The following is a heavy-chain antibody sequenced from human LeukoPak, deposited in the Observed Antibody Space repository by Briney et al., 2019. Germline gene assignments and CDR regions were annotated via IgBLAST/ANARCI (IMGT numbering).Heavy chain of an antibody. Sequence: GESLKIFCQGSGYSFTSYWIGWVRQMPGKGLEWMGIIYPGDSDTRYSPSFQGQVTISADKSISTAYLQWSSLKASDTAIYYCARLHSYYFDFWGQGTLVTVSS. D-gene: IGHD3-3*02. CDR2: IYPGDSDT. J-gene: IGHJ4*02. CDR3: ARLHSYYFDF. CDR1: GYSFTSYW. V-gene: IGHV5-51*01.